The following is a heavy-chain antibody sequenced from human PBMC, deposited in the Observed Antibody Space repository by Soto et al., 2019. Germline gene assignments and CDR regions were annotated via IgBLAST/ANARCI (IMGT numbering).Heavy chain of an antibody. D-gene: IGHD2-15*01. CDR1: GFTFDDYA. V-gene: IGHV3-9*01. J-gene: IGHJ6*02. CDR2: ISWNSGSI. CDR3: AKDHCSGGSCYYYYGMDV. Sequence: SLRLSCAASGFTFDDYAMHWVRQAPGKGLEWVSGISWNSGSIGYADSVKGRFTISRDNAKNSLYLQMNSLRAEDAALYYCAKDHCSGGSCYYYYGMDVWGQGTTVTVSS.